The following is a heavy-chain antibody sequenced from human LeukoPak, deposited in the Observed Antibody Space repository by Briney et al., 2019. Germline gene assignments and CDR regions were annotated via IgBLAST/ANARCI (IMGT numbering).Heavy chain of an antibody. Sequence: ASVKVSCKASGYTFTSYAMHWVRQAPGQGLEWMGGIIPIFGTANYAQKFQGRVTITTDESTSTAYMELSGLRSEDTAVYYCARGELQGAFDYWGQGTLVTVSS. J-gene: IGHJ4*02. CDR1: GYTFTSYA. CDR3: ARGELQGAFDY. V-gene: IGHV1-69*05. CDR2: IIPIFGTA. D-gene: IGHD1-26*01.